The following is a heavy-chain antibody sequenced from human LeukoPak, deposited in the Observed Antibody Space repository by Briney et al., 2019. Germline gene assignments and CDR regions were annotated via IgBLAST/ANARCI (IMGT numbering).Heavy chain of an antibody. CDR2: INPNSGGT. D-gene: IGHD6-13*01. Sequence: ASVKVSCRASGYTFSGEYMHWVRQAPGEGLERMGWINPNSGGTNYAQKFQGRVTMTRDTSISTAYMELSRLRSDDTAVYYCARGLWAAAGMRYYGMDVWGQGTTVTVSS. V-gene: IGHV1-2*02. CDR1: GYTFSGEY. CDR3: ARGLWAAAGMRYYGMDV. J-gene: IGHJ6*02.